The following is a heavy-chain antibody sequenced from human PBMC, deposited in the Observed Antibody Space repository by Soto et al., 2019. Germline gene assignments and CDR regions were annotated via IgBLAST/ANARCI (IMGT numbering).Heavy chain of an antibody. CDR2: IYYSGST. D-gene: IGHD6-13*01. CDR3: ARRAGAAAGMGWKPTYYFDY. J-gene: IGHJ4*02. V-gene: IGHV4-31*03. Sequence: QVQLQESGPGLVKPSQTLSLTCTVSGGSISSGGYYWSWIRQHPGKGLEWIGYIYYSGSTYYNPSLKSRVTISVDTSKNQFSLKLSSVTAADTAVYYCARRAGAAAGMGWKPTYYFDYWGQGTLVTVSS. CDR1: GGSISSGGYY.